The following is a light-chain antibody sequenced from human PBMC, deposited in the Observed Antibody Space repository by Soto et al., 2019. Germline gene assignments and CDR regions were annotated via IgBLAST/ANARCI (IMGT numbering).Light chain of an antibody. CDR1: ALPKQY. V-gene: IGLV3-25*03. Sequence: SSELTQPPSVSVSPGQTARITCSGDALPKQYAYWYQQKPGQAPVLVIYKDSERPSGIPERFSGSSSGTTVTLTISGVQAEGEADYYCQSADSSGTYVVFGGGTKVTVL. CDR2: KDS. CDR3: QSADSSGTYVV. J-gene: IGLJ2*01.